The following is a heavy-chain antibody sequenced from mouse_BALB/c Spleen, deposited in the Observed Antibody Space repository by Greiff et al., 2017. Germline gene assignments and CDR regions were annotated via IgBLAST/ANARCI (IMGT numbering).Heavy chain of an antibody. CDR1: GFTFSSSA. V-gene: IGHV5-6-5*01. Sequence: DVMLVESGGGLVKPGGSLKLSCAASGFTFSSSAMSWVRQTPEKRLEWVASISSGGSTYYPDSVKGRFTISRDNARNILYLQMSSLRSEDTAMYYCARGEGYYASYFDYWGQGTTLTVSS. D-gene: IGHD2-3*01. CDR3: ARGEGYYASYFDY. J-gene: IGHJ2*01. CDR2: ISSGGST.